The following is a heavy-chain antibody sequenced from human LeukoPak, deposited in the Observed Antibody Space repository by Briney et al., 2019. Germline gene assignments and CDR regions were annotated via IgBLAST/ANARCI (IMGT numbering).Heavy chain of an antibody. D-gene: IGHD6-13*01. CDR2: ISGSGGST. CDR3: AKWKYSSSWYAGSDY. J-gene: IGHJ4*02. Sequence: PGGSLRLSCAASGFTFSSYGMSWVRQAPGKGLEWVSAISGSGGSTYYADSVKGRFTISRDNSKNTLYLQMNSLRAEDTAVYYCAKWKYSSSWYAGSDYWGQGTLVTVSS. V-gene: IGHV3-23*01. CDR1: GFTFSSYG.